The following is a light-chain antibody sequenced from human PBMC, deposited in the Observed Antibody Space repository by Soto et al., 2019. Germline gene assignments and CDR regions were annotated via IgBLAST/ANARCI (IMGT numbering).Light chain of an antibody. CDR2: GAS. CDR3: QQYKSWPPPIT. Sequence: EIVLTQSPGTLSLSPVERVTLSCRASQNVRSNYLAWYHQKPGQAPRLLIYGASTRASGIPERFSGSGSGTEFTLTISRLQSEDFAVYYCQQYKSWPPPITFGQGTRLEIK. V-gene: IGKV3-20*01. CDR1: QNVRSNY. J-gene: IGKJ5*01.